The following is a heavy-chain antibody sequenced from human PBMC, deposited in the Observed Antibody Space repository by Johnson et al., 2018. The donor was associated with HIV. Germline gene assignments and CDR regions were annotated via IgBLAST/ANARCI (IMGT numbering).Heavy chain of an antibody. V-gene: IGHV3-66*02. CDR2: IYRGGTT. CDR1: GFTVSNSW. J-gene: IGHJ3*02. D-gene: IGHD1-26*01. CDR3: ARRLGVVGAIGKGAFDS. Sequence: VQLVESGGGLVKPGGSLRLSCAASGFTVSNSWMTWVRQAPGKGLEWVSAIYRGGTTYYADSVKGRFTISRDNSKNTLYLQMNSLRAEDTAVYYCARRLGVVGAIGKGAFDSWGQGTMVTVSS.